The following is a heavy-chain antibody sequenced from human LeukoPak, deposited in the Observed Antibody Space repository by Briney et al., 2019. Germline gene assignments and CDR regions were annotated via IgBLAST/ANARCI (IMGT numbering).Heavy chain of an antibody. CDR2: IVVGSGNT. CDR3: AAGLEAATNMLDYYYYGMDV. Sequence: GASVKVSCKASGFTFSSSAMQWVRQARRQRLEWIGWIVVGSGNTNYAQKFQERVTITRDMSTSTAYMELSSLRSEDTAVYYCAAGLEAATNMLDYYYYGMDVWGQGTTVTVSS. J-gene: IGHJ6*02. V-gene: IGHV1-58*02. D-gene: IGHD5-24*01. CDR1: GFTFSSSA.